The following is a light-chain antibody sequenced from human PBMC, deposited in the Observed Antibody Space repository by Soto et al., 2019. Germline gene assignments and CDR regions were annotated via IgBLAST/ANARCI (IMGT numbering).Light chain of an antibody. J-gene: IGKJ2*01. CDR2: DAS. CDR3: QQYDNLPYT. CDR1: QDISNY. Sequence: IQMTQSPSSLSASVGDSVTITCQASQDISNYLNWYQQKPGKAPKLLIYDASNLETGVPSRFSGSGSGKDFTFTISSLQPEDIATYYCQQYDNLPYTFGQGTKLEIK. V-gene: IGKV1-33*01.